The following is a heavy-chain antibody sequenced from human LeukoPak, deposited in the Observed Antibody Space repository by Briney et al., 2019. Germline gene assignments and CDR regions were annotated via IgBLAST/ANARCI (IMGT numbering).Heavy chain of an antibody. J-gene: IGHJ5*02. Sequence: ASVKVSCKASGGTFSSYAISWVRQAPGQGLEWMGRIIPIPGIANYAQKFQGRVTITADKSTSTAYMELSSLRSEDTAVYYCARVRAAAGTEGVFDPWGQGTLVTVSS. CDR1: GGTFSSYA. D-gene: IGHD6-13*01. CDR3: ARVRAAAGTEGVFDP. V-gene: IGHV1-69*04. CDR2: IIPIPGIA.